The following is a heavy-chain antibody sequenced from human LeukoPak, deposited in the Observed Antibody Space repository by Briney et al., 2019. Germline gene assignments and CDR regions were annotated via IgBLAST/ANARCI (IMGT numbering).Heavy chain of an antibody. V-gene: IGHV1-18*01. D-gene: IGHD3-22*01. CDR2: IYGYNGNT. J-gene: IGHJ4*02. CDR1: GYTFTSYG. Sequence: ASVKVSCKASGYTFTSYGISWVRQAPGQGLEWMGWIYGYNGNTNYAQKLQGRVTMTTDTSTSTAYMELRSLGSDDTAVYYCARDCDRSGYYCYWGQGTLVTVSS. CDR3: ARDCDRSGYYCY.